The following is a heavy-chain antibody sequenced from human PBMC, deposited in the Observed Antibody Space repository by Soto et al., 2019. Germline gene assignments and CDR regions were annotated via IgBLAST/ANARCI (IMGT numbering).Heavy chain of an antibody. Sequence: SLRLSCAASGFPFNTYAIHWVRQAPGKGLEWVAVISYDGSNKYYADSVKGRFTISRDNFKNMLYLQMNSLRPEDTALYYCARDGSPYSNGYYIDYWGQGTLVTVSS. J-gene: IGHJ4*02. CDR2: ISYDGSNK. CDR1: GFPFNTYA. D-gene: IGHD3-22*01. V-gene: IGHV3-30-3*01. CDR3: ARDGSPYSNGYYIDY.